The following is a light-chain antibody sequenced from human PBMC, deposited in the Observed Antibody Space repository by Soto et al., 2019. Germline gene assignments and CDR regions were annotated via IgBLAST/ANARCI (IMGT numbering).Light chain of an antibody. CDR2: DVS. CDR1: SSDVGGYNY. CDR3: SSYTSSIYV. V-gene: IGLV2-14*01. Sequence: HSALTQPASVSGSPGQSITISCTGTSSDVGGYNYVSWYQQHPGKAPKLMIYDVSNRPSGVSNRFSGSKSGNTASLTISGLQAEDEADYYCSSYTSSIYVFGTGTKLTVL. J-gene: IGLJ1*01.